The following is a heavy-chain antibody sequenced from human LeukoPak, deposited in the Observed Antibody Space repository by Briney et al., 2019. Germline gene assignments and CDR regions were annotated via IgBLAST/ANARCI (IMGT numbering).Heavy chain of an antibody. CDR2: ISGSGGST. CDR3: AKLSGSYPYYFNY. CDR1: GFTFSSYA. D-gene: IGHD1-26*01. J-gene: IGHJ4*02. V-gene: IGHV3-23*01. Sequence: GGSLRLSCAASGFTFSSYAMSWVRQAPGKGLQWVSAISGSGGSTYYADSVKGRFTISRDNSKNTLHLQMNSLRAEDTAVYYCAKLSGSYPYYFNYWGQGTLVTVSS.